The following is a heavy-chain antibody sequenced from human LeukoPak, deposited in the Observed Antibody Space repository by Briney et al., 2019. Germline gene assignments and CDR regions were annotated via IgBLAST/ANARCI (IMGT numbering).Heavy chain of an antibody. CDR2: IYYSGST. V-gene: IGHV4-39*07. CDR3: ARSYSSSSHYYLDY. CDR1: GGSISSSSYF. J-gene: IGHJ4*02. D-gene: IGHD6-6*01. Sequence: SETLSLTCTVSGGSISSSSYFWGWIRQPPGKGLEWIGSIYYSGSTYYNPSLKSRVTISLDTSKNQFSLKLSSVTAADTAVYYCARSYSSSSHYYLDYWGQGTLVTVPS.